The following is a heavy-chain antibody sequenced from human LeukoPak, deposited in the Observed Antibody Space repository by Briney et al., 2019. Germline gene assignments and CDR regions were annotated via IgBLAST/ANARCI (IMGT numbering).Heavy chain of an antibody. J-gene: IGHJ6*03. Sequence: ASVKVSCKASGYTFTSYDINWVRQATGQGLEWMGWINPNSGGTNYAQKFQGRATMTRDTSISTAYMELSRLRSDDTAVYYCARSRVIKAKYYYMDVWGKGTTVTVSS. CDR3: ARSRVIKAKYYYMDV. D-gene: IGHD3-22*01. CDR1: GYTFTSYD. V-gene: IGHV1-2*02. CDR2: INPNSGGT.